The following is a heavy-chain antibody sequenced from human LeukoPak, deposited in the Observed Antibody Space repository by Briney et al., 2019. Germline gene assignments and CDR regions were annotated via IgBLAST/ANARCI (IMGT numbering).Heavy chain of an antibody. V-gene: IGHV3-23*01. CDR1: GFTFSIYA. CDR2: ITSSGDGT. CDR3: AKDRPNYYGSNGHYYRRDGDY. J-gene: IGHJ4*02. D-gene: IGHD3-22*01. Sequence: PGGSLRLSCAASGFTFSIYAMSWVRQAPGKGLQWVSSITSSGDGTYYEDSVKGRFTISRDNSENMLYLQMNSLRVEDTAVYFCAKDRPNYYGSNGHYYRRDGDYWGQGTLVTVSS.